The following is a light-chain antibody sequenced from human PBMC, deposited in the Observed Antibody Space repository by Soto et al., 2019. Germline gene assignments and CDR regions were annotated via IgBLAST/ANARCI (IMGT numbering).Light chain of an antibody. CDR3: QQADSFLWT. J-gene: IGKJ1*01. V-gene: IGKV1D-12*01. CDR1: QGISSL. Sequence: DIQMTQSPSSVSASVGDRVTITCRASQGISSLLAWYQQKPGKAPKLLIYYASNLESGVPSRFSGSGSGPDFTLTISSLQPEDYATYFCQQADSFLWTFGQGTKVEI. CDR2: YAS.